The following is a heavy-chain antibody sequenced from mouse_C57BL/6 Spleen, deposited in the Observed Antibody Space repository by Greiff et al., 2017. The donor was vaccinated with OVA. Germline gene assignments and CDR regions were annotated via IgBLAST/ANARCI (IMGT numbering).Heavy chain of an antibody. CDR3: ARGGTRYFDV. D-gene: IGHD3-3*01. V-gene: IGHV3-6*01. CDR2: ISYDGSN. J-gene: IGHJ1*03. Sequence: EVKLQESGPGLVKPSQSLSLTCSVTGYSITSGYYWNWIRQFPGNKLEWMGYISYDGSNNYNPSLKNRISITRDTSKNQFFLKLNSVTTEDTATYYCARGGTRYFDVWGTGTTVTVSS. CDR1: GYSITSGYY.